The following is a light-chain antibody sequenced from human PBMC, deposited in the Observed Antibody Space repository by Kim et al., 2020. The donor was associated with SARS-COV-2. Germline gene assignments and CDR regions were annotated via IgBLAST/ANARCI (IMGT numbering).Light chain of an antibody. V-gene: IGLV2-11*01. Sequence: GPSVTVSCTGASGAVGGDNYVSWYQQHPGKAPKLMIYDVSKRPSGVPDRFSGSKSGNTASLTISGLQAEDEADYYCCSYAGSYPVVFGGGTQLTVL. CDR1: SGAVGGDNY. CDR2: DVS. J-gene: IGLJ2*01. CDR3: CSYAGSYPVV.